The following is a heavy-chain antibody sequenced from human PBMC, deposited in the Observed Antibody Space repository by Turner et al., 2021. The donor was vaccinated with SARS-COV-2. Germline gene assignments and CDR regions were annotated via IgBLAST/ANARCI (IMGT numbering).Heavy chain of an antibody. CDR3: SSHEHEGMWGDFDY. J-gene: IGHJ4*02. CDR1: GFSFGDFA. D-gene: IGHD3-16*01. CDR2: MRSKAYGATT. V-gene: IGHV3-49*03. Sequence: VQLLGSGGPWVRPGRSLRLSRRSSGFSFGDFAIGGFRQAPGKGVEWGSVMRSKAYGATTEDAASVKGRFTMSRDESKSIVYLQMNSLKTEDTAVYYCSSHEHEGMWGDFDYWGQGTLVTVSS.